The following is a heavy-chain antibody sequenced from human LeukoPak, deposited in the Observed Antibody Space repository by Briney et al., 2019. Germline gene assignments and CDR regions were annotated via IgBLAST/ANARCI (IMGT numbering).Heavy chain of an antibody. V-gene: IGHV3-21*01. CDR1: GFTFSSYA. Sequence: GGSLRLSCAASGFTFSSYAMSWVRQAPGKGLEWVSSISGSSSYIYYADSVKGRFTISRDDAKNSLYLQMNSLRAEDTAVYYCGRQAAPDYWGQGTLVTVSS. CDR3: GRQAAPDY. D-gene: IGHD6-13*01. J-gene: IGHJ4*02. CDR2: ISGSSSYI.